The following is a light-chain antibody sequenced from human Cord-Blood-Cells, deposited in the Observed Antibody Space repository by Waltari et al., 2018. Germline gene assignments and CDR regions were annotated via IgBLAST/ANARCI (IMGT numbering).Light chain of an antibody. J-gene: IGLJ2*01. Sequence: GSYNLVSWSQQHPGKAPKLMIYEGSKRPSGVSNRFSGSKSGNTASLTISGLQAEDEADYYCCSYAGSVVFGGGTKLTVL. CDR3: CSYAGSVV. CDR1: GSYNL. CDR2: EGS. V-gene: IGLV2-23*01.